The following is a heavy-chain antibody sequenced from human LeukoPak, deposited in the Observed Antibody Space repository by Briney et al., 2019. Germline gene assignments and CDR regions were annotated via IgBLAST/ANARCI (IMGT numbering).Heavy chain of an antibody. CDR2: MNPNSGNT. Sequence: ASVKVSFTSSGYTFTIYDINWVRQAPGQGLEWMGWMNPNSGNTGYAQKFQGRVTITRNTSISTAYMELSSLRSEDTAVYYCARVGYSYGSYYFDYWGQGTLVTVSS. CDR1: GYTFTIYD. V-gene: IGHV1-8*03. J-gene: IGHJ4*02. CDR3: ARVGYSYGSYYFDY. D-gene: IGHD5-18*01.